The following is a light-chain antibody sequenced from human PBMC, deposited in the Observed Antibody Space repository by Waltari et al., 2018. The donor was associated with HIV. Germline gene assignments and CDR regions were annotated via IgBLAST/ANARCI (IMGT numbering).Light chain of an antibody. CDR1: SSYVGAYKY. CDR3: SSYTSAETVV. J-gene: IGLJ1*01. CDR2: EVI. V-gene: IGLV2-14*01. Sequence: QSALTQPASVSGSPGQSITISCTGTSSYVGAYKYVSWSQQHPEKVPKLIIYEVINRPAGVSNRFSGSKSGNTASLTISGLQTEDEADYYCSSYTSAETVVFGVGTRVTVL.